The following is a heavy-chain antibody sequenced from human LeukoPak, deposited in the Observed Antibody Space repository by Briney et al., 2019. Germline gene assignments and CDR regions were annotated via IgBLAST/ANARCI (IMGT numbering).Heavy chain of an antibody. CDR2: ISGSGGST. J-gene: IGHJ4*02. CDR1: GFTFSSYA. CDR3: GKEEIIVGGSFDY. Sequence: GGSLRLSCEASGFTFSSYAMSWVRQAPGKGLEWVSTISGSGGSTYYADSVKGRFTIFRDNSKNTLYLQINSLRADDTAVYYCGKEEIIVGGSFDYWGQGTPVTVSS. D-gene: IGHD2/OR15-2a*01. V-gene: IGHV3-23*01.